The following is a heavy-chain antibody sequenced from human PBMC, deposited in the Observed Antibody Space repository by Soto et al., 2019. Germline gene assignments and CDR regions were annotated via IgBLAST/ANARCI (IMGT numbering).Heavy chain of an antibody. CDR1: GFTFSSYA. D-gene: IGHD6-19*01. CDR2: ISYDGSNK. V-gene: IGHV3-30*04. J-gene: IGHJ4*02. CDR3: ARDQTQGSGWYMPSDY. Sequence: QVQLVESGGGVVQPGRSLRLSCAASGFTFSSYAMHWVRQAPGKGLEWVAVISYDGSNKYYADSVKGRFTISRDNSKNTLYLQMSSLRTEDTAVYFCARDQTQGSGWYMPSDYWGQGTLVSVSS.